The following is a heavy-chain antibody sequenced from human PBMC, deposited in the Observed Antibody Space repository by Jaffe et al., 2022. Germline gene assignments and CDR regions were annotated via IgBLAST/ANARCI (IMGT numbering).Heavy chain of an antibody. D-gene: IGHD4-17*01. CDR3: ARDPGGGEYYYYYMDV. J-gene: IGHJ6*03. Sequence: QVQLVQSGAEVKKPGASVKVSCKASGYTFTSYYMHWVRQAPGQGLEWMGIINPSGGSTSYAQKFQGRVTMTRDTSTSTVYMELSSLRSEDTAVYYCARDPGGGEYYYYYMDVWGKGTTVTVSS. CDR2: INPSGGST. CDR1: GYTFTSYY. V-gene: IGHV1-46*01.